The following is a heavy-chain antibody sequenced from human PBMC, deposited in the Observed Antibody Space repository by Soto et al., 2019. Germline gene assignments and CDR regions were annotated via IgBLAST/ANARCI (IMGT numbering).Heavy chain of an antibody. D-gene: IGHD3-10*01. V-gene: IGHV3-66*01. CDR1: GFTVSSNY. CDR2: IYSGGST. J-gene: IGHJ6*03. Sequence: GGSLRLSCAASGFTVSSNYMSWVRQAPGKGLEWVSVIYSGGSTYYADSVKGRFTISSDNSKNTLYLQMNSLRAEDTAVYYCARDGFGFGELLRDYYYMDVWGKGTTVTVSS. CDR3: ARDGFGFGELLRDYYYMDV.